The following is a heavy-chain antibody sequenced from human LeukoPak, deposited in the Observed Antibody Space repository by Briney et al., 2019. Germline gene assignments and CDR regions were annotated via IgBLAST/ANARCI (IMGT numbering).Heavy chain of an antibody. CDR2: INPNSGGT. J-gene: IGHJ5*02. CDR1: GYTFTGYY. V-gene: IGHV1-2*02. D-gene: IGHD3-10*01. Sequence: GASGRASGKALGYTFTGYYMHWGGRAPGQGLGWWGWINPNSGGTNYAQKFQGRVTMTRDTSISTAYMELSRLRSDDTAVYYCARSKGGSGSYDNWFDPWGQGTLVTVSS. CDR3: ARSKGGSGSYDNWFDP.